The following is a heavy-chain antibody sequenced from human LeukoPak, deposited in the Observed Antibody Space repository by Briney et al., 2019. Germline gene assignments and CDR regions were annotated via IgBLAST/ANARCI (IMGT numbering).Heavy chain of an antibody. CDR2: IYPGDSDT. D-gene: IGHD2-15*01. Sequence: GESLKISCEGSGYNCSSRWSGGVRQMPGKGLEWMAIIYPGDSDTRYSPSFQGQVSISADKSINTAYLQWSSLKASDTAMYYCARLVVPPTDDYWGQGSLVTVSS. V-gene: IGHV5-51*01. CDR3: ARLVVPPTDDY. J-gene: IGHJ4*02. CDR1: GYNCSSRW.